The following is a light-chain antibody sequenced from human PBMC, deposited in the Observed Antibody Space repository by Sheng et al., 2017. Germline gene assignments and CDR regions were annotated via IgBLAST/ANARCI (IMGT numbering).Light chain of an antibody. CDR3: QQLNNYPPIT. CDR1: QGISTS. Sequence: DIQLTQSPSFLSASVGDRVTITCRASQGISTSLAWYQQGPGKDPKLLIYAASTLQSGVPSRFSGSGSGTEFTLTISSLQPEDFATYYCQQLNNYPPITFGQGTRLEIK. CDR2: AAS. J-gene: IGKJ5*01. V-gene: IGKV1-9*01.